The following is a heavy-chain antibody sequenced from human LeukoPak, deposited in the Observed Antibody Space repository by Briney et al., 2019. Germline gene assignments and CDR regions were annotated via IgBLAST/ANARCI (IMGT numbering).Heavy chain of an antibody. D-gene: IGHD1-20*01. Sequence: SGGSLRLSCAASGFTFDDYAMHWVRQAPGKGLEWVSSISSSNSYIYYADSVKGRFTISRDNAKNSLYLQMNSLRAEDTAVYYCARDTNWKAGPFDYWGQGTLVTVSS. CDR1: GFTFDDYA. CDR3: ARDTNWKAGPFDY. V-gene: IGHV3-21*01. J-gene: IGHJ4*02. CDR2: ISSSNSYI.